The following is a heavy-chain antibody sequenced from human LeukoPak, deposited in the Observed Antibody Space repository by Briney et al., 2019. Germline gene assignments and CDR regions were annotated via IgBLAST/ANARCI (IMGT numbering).Heavy chain of an antibody. J-gene: IGHJ5*02. CDR3: AKDPYKALITNFWTDS. V-gene: IGHV3-23*01. CDR1: GFTFRSSS. D-gene: IGHD3-22*01. CDR2: ISGNGDKT. Sequence: PGGSLRLFCAASGFTFRSSSMSSARQAPGRGLEWVSFISGNGDKTSYADSVKGRFTTSRDNSANMVWLQWDSLRADDTAMYYCAKDPYKALITNFWTDSWGQGILVTVSS.